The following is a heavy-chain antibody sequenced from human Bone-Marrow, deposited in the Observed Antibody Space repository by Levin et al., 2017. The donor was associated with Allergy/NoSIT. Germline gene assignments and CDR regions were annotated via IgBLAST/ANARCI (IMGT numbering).Heavy chain of an antibody. V-gene: IGHV6-1*01. CDR1: GDSVSSNTGS. J-gene: IGHJ4*02. CDR3: TRDFDL. CDR2: TYYRSRWYN. Sequence: SETLSLTCAISGDSVSSNTGSWNWVRQSPSRGLEWLGRTYYRSRWYNDSALSVKSRITIDPDTSKNQFSLQLTSVTPDDTAVYFCTRDFDLWGQGTLVTVSS.